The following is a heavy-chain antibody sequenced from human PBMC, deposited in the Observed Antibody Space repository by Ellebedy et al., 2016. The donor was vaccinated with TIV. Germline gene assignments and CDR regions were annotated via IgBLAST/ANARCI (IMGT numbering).Heavy chain of an antibody. J-gene: IGHJ2*01. CDR2: INPSGGST. V-gene: IGHV1-46*01. D-gene: IGHD6-13*01. CDR1: GFTLTDYY. CDR3: TRVSAEVSSGNWHFDL. Sequence: ASVKVSXXASGFTLTDYYIHWVRQAPGQGLEWMGVINPSGGSTSYAQKFQGRVTMSRRTSTRTVYVELSSLTSEATAVYYCTRVSAEVSSGNWHFDLWGRGTLVTVSS.